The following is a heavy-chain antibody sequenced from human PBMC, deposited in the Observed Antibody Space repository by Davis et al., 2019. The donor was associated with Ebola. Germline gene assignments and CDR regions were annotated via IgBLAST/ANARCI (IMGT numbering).Heavy chain of an antibody. CDR3: ARALGIAARASFYFDY. CDR2: IYYSGST. Sequence: MPSETLSLTCTVSGGSINSGDYYWSWIRQPPEKGLEWIGYIYYSGSTYYNQSLKSRVTMSIDTSRNQFSLQLSSLTAADTAVYYCARALGIAARASFYFDYWGPGTQVTVSS. V-gene: IGHV4-30-4*01. D-gene: IGHD6-6*01. J-gene: IGHJ4*02. CDR1: GGSINSGDYY.